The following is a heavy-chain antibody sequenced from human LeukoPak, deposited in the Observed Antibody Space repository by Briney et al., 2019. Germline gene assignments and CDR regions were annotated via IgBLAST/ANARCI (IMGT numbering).Heavy chain of an antibody. D-gene: IGHD6-6*01. CDR1: GYTFTGYY. J-gene: IGHJ6*02. CDR3: ARDIAARNYYYYGMDV. Sequence: GASVKVSCKASGYTFTGYYMHWVRQAPGQGPEWMGWINPNSGGTNYAQKFQGRVTMTRDTSISTAYMELSRLRSDDTAVYYCARDIAARNYYYYGMDVWGQGTTVTVSS. CDR2: INPNSGGT. V-gene: IGHV1-2*02.